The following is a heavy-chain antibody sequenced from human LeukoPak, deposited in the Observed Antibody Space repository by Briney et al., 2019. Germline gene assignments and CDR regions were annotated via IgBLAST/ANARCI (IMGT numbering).Heavy chain of an antibody. J-gene: IGHJ3*02. CDR1: GFTFSSYW. CDR2: ISYDGSNK. CDR3: ARDKSSGWYGRRFGDAFDI. V-gene: IGHV3-30*03. D-gene: IGHD6-19*01. Sequence: PGGSLRLSCTASGFTFSSYWMTWVRQAPGKGLEWVAVISYDGSNKYYADSVKGRFTISRDNSKNTLYLQMNSLRAEDTAVYYCARDKSSGWYGRRFGDAFDIWGQGTMVTVSS.